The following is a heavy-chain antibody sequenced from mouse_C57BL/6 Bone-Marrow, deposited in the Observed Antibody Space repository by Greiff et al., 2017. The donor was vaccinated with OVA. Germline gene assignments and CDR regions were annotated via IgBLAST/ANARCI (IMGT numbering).Heavy chain of an antibody. J-gene: IGHJ2*01. D-gene: IGHD2-4*01. CDR1: GYTFTSYW. CDR3: ARGGYDYDDC. Sequence: QVQLQQPGAELVRPGTSVKLSCKASGYTFTSYWMHWVKQRPGQGLEWIGVIDPSDSYTNYNQKFKGKATLTVDTSSSTAYMQLSSLTSEDSAIYFCARGGYDYDDCWGQGTTLTVSS. CDR2: IDPSDSYT. V-gene: IGHV1-59*01.